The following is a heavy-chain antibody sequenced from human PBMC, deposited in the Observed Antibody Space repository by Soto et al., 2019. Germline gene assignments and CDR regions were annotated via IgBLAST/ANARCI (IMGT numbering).Heavy chain of an antibody. V-gene: IGHV4-61*01. J-gene: IGHJ4*02. Sequence: SETLSLTCTVSGGSVSSDTHYWSWIRQPPGKRLEWIGFIYSSGSTNYNPSLKSRVTMSVDTSKNQFSLKLSSVTAADTAVYYCARGLSSGPEYYFDYWGQGTLVTVSS. CDR1: GGSVSSDTHY. CDR3: ARGLSSGPEYYFDY. D-gene: IGHD6-19*01. CDR2: IYSSGST.